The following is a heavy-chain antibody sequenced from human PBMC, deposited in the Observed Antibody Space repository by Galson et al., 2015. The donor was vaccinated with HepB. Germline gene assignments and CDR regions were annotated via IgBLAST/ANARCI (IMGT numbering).Heavy chain of an antibody. CDR1: GFTFSSYA. J-gene: IGHJ6*04. CDR3: ARGRFLEWLPLGV. V-gene: IGHV3-30-3*01. D-gene: IGHD3-3*01. CDR2: ISYDGSNK. Sequence: SLRLSCAASGFTFSSYAMHWVRQAPGKGLEWVAVISYDGSNKYYADSVKGRFTISRDNSKNTLYLQMNSLRAEDTAVYYCARGRFLEWLPLGVWGKGTTVTVSS.